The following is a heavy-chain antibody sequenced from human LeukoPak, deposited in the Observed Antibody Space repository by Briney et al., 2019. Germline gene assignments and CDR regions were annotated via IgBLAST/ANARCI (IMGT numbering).Heavy chain of an antibody. V-gene: IGHV3-23*01. CDR3: ADYGVSGVRNNFY. Sequence: PGGSLRLSCAASGLALNSYAMSWVRQAPGKGLEWVSTISVASNTFYADSVKGRFTISRDNSRNTVYLQMTSLRADDTAVYYCADYGVSGVRNNFYWGQGTLVTVSS. CDR2: ISVASNT. D-gene: IGHD3-3*01. J-gene: IGHJ4*02. CDR1: GLALNSYA.